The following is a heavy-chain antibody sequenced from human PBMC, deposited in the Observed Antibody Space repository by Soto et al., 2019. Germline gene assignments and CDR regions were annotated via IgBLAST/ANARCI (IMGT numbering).Heavy chain of an antibody. Sequence: SVKVSCKASGYTFTGYAMHWVRQDPGQRLEWMGGFDPEDGETIYAQKFQGRVTMTEDTSTDTAYMELSSLRSEDTAVYYCATGRDSSRWYLVDYWGQGTLVTVSS. CDR1: GYTFTGYA. D-gene: IGHD6-19*01. J-gene: IGHJ4*02. CDR2: FDPEDGET. V-gene: IGHV1-24*01. CDR3: ATGRDSSRWYLVDY.